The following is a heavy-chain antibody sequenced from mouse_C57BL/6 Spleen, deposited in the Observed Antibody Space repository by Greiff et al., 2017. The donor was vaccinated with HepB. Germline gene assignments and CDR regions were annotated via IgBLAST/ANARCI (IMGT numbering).Heavy chain of an antibody. CDR1: GYTFTSYW. CDR2: IYPSDSET. Sequence: QVQLQQPGAELVRPGSSVKLSCKASGYTFTSYWMDWVKQRPGQGLEWIGNIYPSDSETHYNQKFKDKATLTVYKSSSTAYMQLSSLTSEDSAVYCCARFYFDYWGQGTTLTVSS. V-gene: IGHV1-61*01. J-gene: IGHJ2*01. CDR3: ARFYFDY.